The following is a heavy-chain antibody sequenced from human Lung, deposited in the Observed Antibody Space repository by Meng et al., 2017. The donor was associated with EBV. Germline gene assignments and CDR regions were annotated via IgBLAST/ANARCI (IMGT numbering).Heavy chain of an antibody. CDR1: GDSVSSNRAA. V-gene: IGHV6-1*01. J-gene: IGHJ4*02. CDR3: ARATSGFDS. Sequence: VQLEQSGPXLVKPXXXLSRTCDISGDSVSSNRAAWNWIRQSPLRGLEWLGRTYYMSKWYNDYAVSVKSRISINPDTSKNQFSLQLNSVTPEDTAVYYCARATSGFDSWGQGTLVTVSS. CDR2: TYYMSKWYN. D-gene: IGHD2-2*01.